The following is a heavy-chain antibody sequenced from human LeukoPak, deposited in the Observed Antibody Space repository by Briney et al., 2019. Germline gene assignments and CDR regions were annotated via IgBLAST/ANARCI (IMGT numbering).Heavy chain of an antibody. Sequence: GGSLRLSCAASRFTFSSYAMSWVRQAPGKGLEWVSAISGSGGSTYYADSVKGRFTISRDNSKNTLYLQMNSLRAEDTAVYYCAKEMGYSSGGPLDYWGQGTLVTVSS. D-gene: IGHD6-19*01. V-gene: IGHV3-23*01. CDR3: AKEMGYSSGGPLDY. CDR2: ISGSGGST. CDR1: RFTFSSYA. J-gene: IGHJ4*02.